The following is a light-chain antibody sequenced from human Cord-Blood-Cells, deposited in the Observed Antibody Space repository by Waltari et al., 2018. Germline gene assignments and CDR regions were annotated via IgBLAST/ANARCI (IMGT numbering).Light chain of an antibody. Sequence: DIQMNQSPSSLSASVGDRVTITCRASQSISSYLNWYQQKPGKAPKLLIYAAYSLQSGVPSRFSGSGSGTDFTLTISSLQPEDFATYYCQQSYSTPMYTFGQGTKLEIK. CDR3: QQSYSTPMYT. J-gene: IGKJ2*01. V-gene: IGKV1-39*01. CDR2: AAY. CDR1: QSISSY.